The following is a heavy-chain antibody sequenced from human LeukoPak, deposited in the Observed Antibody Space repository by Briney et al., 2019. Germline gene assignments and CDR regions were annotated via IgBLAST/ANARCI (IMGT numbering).Heavy chain of an antibody. CDR1: GYTSNEYY. D-gene: IGHD3-16*01. J-gene: IGHJ3*02. Sequence: ASVKVSCKASGYTSNEYYIHWVRQAPGQGVEGVGGINPNNGGTRYAQKFPRRVTMTRDTSISTAYVELNELISDDTAVYYCARWETYITNAFDIWGQGTMVTVSS. V-gene: IGHV1-2*02. CDR3: ARWETYITNAFDI. CDR2: INPNNGGT.